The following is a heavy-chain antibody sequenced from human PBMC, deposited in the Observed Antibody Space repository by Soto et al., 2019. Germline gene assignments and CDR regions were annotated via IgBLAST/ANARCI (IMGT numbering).Heavy chain of an antibody. Sequence: GGSLRLSCAASGFTFSSYAMHWVRQAPGKGLEWVAVISYDGSNKYYADSVKGRFTISRDNSKNTLYLQMNSLRAEDTAVYYCAREPDCSSTSCYTVSAYYYGMDVWGQGXTVTVYS. CDR2: ISYDGSNK. CDR1: GFTFSSYA. J-gene: IGHJ6*02. CDR3: AREPDCSSTSCYTVSAYYYGMDV. V-gene: IGHV3-30-3*01. D-gene: IGHD2-2*02.